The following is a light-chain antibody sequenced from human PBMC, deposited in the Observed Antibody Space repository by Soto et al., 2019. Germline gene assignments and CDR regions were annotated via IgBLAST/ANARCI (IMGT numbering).Light chain of an antibody. J-gene: IGKJ5*01. CDR3: QQYNNWS. V-gene: IGKV1-39*01. Sequence: DIQMTQSPSSLSASLGDRVTITCRASQSISSYLNWYQQKPGKAPKLLIYAASSLQSGVPSRFSGSGSGTEFTLTISSLQSEDFAVYYCQQYNNWSFGQGTRLEIK. CDR1: QSISSY. CDR2: AAS.